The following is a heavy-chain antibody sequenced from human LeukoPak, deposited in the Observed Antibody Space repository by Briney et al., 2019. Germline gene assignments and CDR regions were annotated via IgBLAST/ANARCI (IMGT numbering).Heavy chain of an antibody. D-gene: IGHD6-13*01. CDR2: IYTSGST. J-gene: IGHJ3*02. Sequence: SETLSLTCTVSGGSISSYYWSWIRQPAGKGLEWIGRIYTSGSTNYNPSLKSRVTISVDKSKNQFSLNLSSVTAADTAVYYCARVTYIAAARNDAFDIWGQGTMVTVSS. V-gene: IGHV4-4*07. CDR1: GGSISSYY. CDR3: ARVTYIAAARNDAFDI.